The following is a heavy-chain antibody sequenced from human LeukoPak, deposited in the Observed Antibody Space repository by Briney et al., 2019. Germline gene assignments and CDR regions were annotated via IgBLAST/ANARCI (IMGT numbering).Heavy chain of an antibody. CDR2: ISGFNGDT. CDR3: AREETYYYDNTGYYFGAFDI. V-gene: IGHV1-18*01. D-gene: IGHD3-22*01. Sequence: VASVKVSCKASGYTFNNYGIAWVRQAPGQGLEWMGWISGFNGDTKYAQKLQGRVTVTTDTSTSTAYMELRSPRSDDTAVYYCAREETYYYDNTGYYFGAFDIWGQGTMVTVSS. J-gene: IGHJ3*02. CDR1: GYTFNNYG.